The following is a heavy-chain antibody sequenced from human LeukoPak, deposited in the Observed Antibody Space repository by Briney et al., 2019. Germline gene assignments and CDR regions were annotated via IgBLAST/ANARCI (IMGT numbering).Heavy chain of an antibody. Sequence: PGGSLRLSCAASGFTFSGSAMHWVRQASGKGLEWVGRIRSKANNYATAYAASVKGRFTISRDDSKNTAYLQMNRLKTEDTAVYYCTRREPDYGDYGTPFDYWGQGTLVTVSS. V-gene: IGHV3-73*01. J-gene: IGHJ4*02. CDR3: TRREPDYGDYGTPFDY. CDR1: GFTFSGSA. CDR2: IRSKANNYAT. D-gene: IGHD4-17*01.